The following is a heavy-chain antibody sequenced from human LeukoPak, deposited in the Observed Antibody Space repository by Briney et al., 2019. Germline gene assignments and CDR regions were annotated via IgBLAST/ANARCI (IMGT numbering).Heavy chain of an antibody. Sequence: SETLSLTCAVYGGSFSGYYWSWIRQPPGKGLEWIGEINHSGSTNYNPSLKSRVTISVDTSKNQFSLKLSSVTAADTAVYYCASRAVTTLDYWGQGTLVAVSS. CDR1: GGSFSGYY. CDR2: INHSGST. J-gene: IGHJ4*02. D-gene: IGHD4-17*01. V-gene: IGHV4-34*01. CDR3: ASRAVTTLDY.